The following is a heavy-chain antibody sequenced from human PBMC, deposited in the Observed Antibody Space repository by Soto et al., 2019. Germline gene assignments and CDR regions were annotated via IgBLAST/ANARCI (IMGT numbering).Heavy chain of an antibody. J-gene: IGHJ4*02. Sequence: EVQLLESGGGLVQPGGSLRLSCAASGFTFSTYAMIWVRQAPGKGLEWVSGISGSGGDTYYADSVMGRFTVSRDNSKNTLYLQMNSLRVEDTAVYYCAKDWVSGTIIYYFHHWGQGALVTVSS. CDR1: GFTFSTYA. CDR3: AKDWVSGTIIYYFHH. V-gene: IGHV3-23*01. CDR2: ISGSGGDT. D-gene: IGHD3-10*01.